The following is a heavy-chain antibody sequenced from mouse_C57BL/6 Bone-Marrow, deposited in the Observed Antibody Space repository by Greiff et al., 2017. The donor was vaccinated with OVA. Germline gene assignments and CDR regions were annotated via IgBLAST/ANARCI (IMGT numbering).Heavy chain of an antibody. J-gene: IGHJ4*01. CDR1: GFNIKNTY. CDR2: IDPANGNT. V-gene: IGHV14-3*01. CDR3: RYYSNDYAMDY. Sequence: VPLQQSVAELVRPGASVKLSCTASGFNIKNTYMPWVKQRPEQGLALIGRIDPANGNTKYAPKFQGKATITADTSSNTAYLQLSSLTSEDTAIYYCRYYSNDYAMDYWGQGTSVTVSS. D-gene: IGHD2-5*01.